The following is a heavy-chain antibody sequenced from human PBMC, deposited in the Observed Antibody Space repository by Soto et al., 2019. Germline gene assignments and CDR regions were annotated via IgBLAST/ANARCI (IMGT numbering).Heavy chain of an antibody. CDR2: IYYSGST. CDR3: ARRGSGWDTGIYYYYYGMDV. V-gene: IGHV4-59*12. D-gene: IGHD3-22*01. CDR1: GGSISSYY. J-gene: IGHJ6*02. Sequence: SSETLSLTCTVSGGSISSYYWSWIRQPPGKGLEWIGYIYYSGSTNYNPSLKSRVTISVDTSKDQFSLKLSSVTAADTAVYYCARRGSGWDTGIYYYYYGMDVWGQGTTVTVS.